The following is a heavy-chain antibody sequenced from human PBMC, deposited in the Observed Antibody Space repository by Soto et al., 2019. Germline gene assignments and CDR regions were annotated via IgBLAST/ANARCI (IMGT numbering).Heavy chain of an antibody. CDR3: ARGATIFGVAAYSYYEMEV. Sequence: QVQLVQSGAEVKKPGSSVKVSCRASGGTFSNYAIRWVRQAPGQGLEWMGGIVPAFGTPNYAQNLQGRITITADDSTTTVYMDLSCLRSEDTAVYYCARGATIFGVAAYSYYEMEVWGQGTTVTVSS. J-gene: IGHJ6*02. D-gene: IGHD3-3*01. CDR1: GGTFSNYA. CDR2: IVPAFGTP. V-gene: IGHV1-69*01.